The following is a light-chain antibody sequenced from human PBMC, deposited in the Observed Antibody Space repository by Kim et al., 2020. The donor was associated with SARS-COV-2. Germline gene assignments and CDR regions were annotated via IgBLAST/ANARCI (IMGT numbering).Light chain of an antibody. Sequence: QSVLTQPPSASGTPGQRVTISCSGSSPNIGSNAVSWYQQLPGTAPKLVVYSNDQRPSGVPDRFSGSRSGTSASLAISGLQSEDEADYYCAAWDDSLYGRRLGGGTKVTVL. CDR2: SND. CDR1: SPNIGSNA. V-gene: IGLV1-44*01. CDR3: AAWDDSLYGRR. J-gene: IGLJ3*02.